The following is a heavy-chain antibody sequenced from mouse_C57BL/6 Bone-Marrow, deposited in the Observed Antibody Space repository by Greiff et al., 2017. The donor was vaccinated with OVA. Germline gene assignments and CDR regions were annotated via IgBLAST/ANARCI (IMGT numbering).Heavy chain of an antibody. Sequence: QVHVKQSGAELVKPGASVKLSCKASGYTFTEYTIHWVKQRSGQGLEWIGWFYPGSGSIKYNEKFKDKATLTADNSSSTVYMELSSLTSEVSAVYFGAKHGVTILYDYDAWFADWGQGTLVTVSA. J-gene: IGHJ3*01. D-gene: IGHD2-4*01. CDR1: GYTFTEYT. CDR2: FYPGSGSI. CDR3: AKHGVTILYDYDAWFAD. V-gene: IGHV1-62-2*01.